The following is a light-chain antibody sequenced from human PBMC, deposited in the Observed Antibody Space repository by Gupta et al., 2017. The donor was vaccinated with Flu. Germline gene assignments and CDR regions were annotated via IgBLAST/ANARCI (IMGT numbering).Light chain of an antibody. CDR1: SGHSSYA. J-gene: IGLJ3*02. V-gene: IGLV4-69*01. CDR2: LNSDGSH. Sequence: HLVLTQSPSASASLGASVTLTCTLSSGHSSYAIAWHQQQPEKGPRYLMKLNSDGSHSKGDGIPDRFSGSSSEAERYLTISSLQSEEEADYYCQTWGTGIRAWVFGGGTKLTVL. CDR3: QTWGTGIRAWV.